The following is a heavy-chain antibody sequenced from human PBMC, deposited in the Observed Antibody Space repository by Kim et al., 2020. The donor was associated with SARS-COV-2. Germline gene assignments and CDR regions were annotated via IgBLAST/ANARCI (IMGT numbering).Heavy chain of an antibody. J-gene: IGHJ4*01. V-gene: IGHV1-69*13. CDR3: ARDAAALGSIVTYTPRYFD. CDR1: GDTFSSNA. D-gene: IGHD2-15*01. CDR2: IIPAFHTA. Sequence: SVKVSYKTSGDTFSSNAITWVRQAPGQGLEWMGGIIPAFHTAAYAQKFQGRVTFTADDSTSTVYMHVSSLRPEDTAVYYCARDAAALGSIVTYTPRYFD.